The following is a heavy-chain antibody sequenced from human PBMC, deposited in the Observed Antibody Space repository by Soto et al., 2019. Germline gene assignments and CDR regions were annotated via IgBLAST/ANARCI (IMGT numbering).Heavy chain of an antibody. J-gene: IGHJ6*02. D-gene: IGHD6-19*01. CDR3: ARDPGSGWPYYYYGMDV. CDR1: GGTFSSYA. V-gene: IGHV1-69*06. CDR2: IIPSFGTA. Sequence: SVKVSCKASGGTFSSYAISWVRQAPGQGLEWMGGIIPSFGTANYAQKFQGRVTITADKSTSTAYMELSSLRSEDTAVYYCARDPGSGWPYYYYGMDVWGQGTTVTVSS.